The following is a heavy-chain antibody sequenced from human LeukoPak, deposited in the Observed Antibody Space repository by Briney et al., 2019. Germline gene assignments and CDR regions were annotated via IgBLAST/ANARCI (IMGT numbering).Heavy chain of an antibody. CDR2: ISWNSGSI. Sequence: GRSLRLSCAASGFTFDDYAMHWVRQAPGKGLEWASGISWNSGSIGYADSVKGRFTISRDNAKNSLYLQMNSLRAEDTALYYCAKKGIAAAGLYWCFDLWGRGTLVTVSS. J-gene: IGHJ2*01. CDR1: GFTFDDYA. D-gene: IGHD6-13*01. CDR3: AKKGIAAAGLYWCFDL. V-gene: IGHV3-9*01.